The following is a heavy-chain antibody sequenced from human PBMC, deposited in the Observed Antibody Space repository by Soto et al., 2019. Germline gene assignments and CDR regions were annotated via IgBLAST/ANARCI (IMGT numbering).Heavy chain of an antibody. CDR1: GFTFSSYW. CDR3: ASAVRYSSGWYYFDY. Sequence: GGSLRLSCAVSGFTFSSYWMHWVRQAPGKGLEWVSRIKSDGTSTSYADSVKGRFTISRDNAKNTLYLQMNSLRAEDTAVYYCASAVRYSSGWYYFDYWGQGTLVTVSS. D-gene: IGHD6-19*01. J-gene: IGHJ4*02. CDR2: IKSDGTST. V-gene: IGHV3-74*01.